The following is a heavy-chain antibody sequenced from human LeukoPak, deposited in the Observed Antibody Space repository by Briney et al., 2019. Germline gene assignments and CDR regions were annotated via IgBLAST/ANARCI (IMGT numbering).Heavy chain of an antibody. D-gene: IGHD2-2*02. J-gene: IGHJ4*02. CDR3: AKDDCSSTSCYISRGGYLIDY. CDR1: GFTFDDYA. CDR2: ISCNSGKI. Sequence: QPGRSLRLSCAASGFTFDDYAMHWVRQAPGKGLEWVSGISCNSGKIGYADSVKGRFTISRDNAKNSLYLQMNSLRAEDTALYYCAKDDCSSTSCYISRGGYLIDYWGQGTLVTVSS. V-gene: IGHV3-9*01.